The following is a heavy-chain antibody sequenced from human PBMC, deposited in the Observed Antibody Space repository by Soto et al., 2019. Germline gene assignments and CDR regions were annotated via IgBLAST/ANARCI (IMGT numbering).Heavy chain of an antibody. Sequence: LILSCAASGITVGTNYMSWVRQAPGKGLEWVSVIYSDGKTFYADSVKGRFTISRDNSQNTVSLQMNSLRADDTAVYYCARDGGGGYYDSSGYMAVWGQGTLVTVSS. CDR3: ARDGGGGYYDSSGYMAV. D-gene: IGHD3-22*01. CDR1: GITVGTNY. V-gene: IGHV3-53*01. CDR2: IYSDGKT. J-gene: IGHJ1*01.